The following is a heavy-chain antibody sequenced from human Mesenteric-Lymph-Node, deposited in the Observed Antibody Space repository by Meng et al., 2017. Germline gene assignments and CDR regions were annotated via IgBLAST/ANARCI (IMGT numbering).Heavy chain of an antibody. CDR2: ISYDGSNK. CDR3: ARGRYDAEYFQH. J-gene: IGHJ1*01. CDR1: GFTFSSYA. V-gene: IGHV3-30*01. D-gene: IGHD1-1*01. Sequence: QVKRGGSWGGVVQPGGSLRLSCAAFGFTFSSYAMHWVRQAPGKGLEWVAVISYDGSNKYYADSVKGRFTISKDNSKNTLYLQMNSLRDEDTAVYYCARGRYDAEYFQHWGQGTLVTVPQ.